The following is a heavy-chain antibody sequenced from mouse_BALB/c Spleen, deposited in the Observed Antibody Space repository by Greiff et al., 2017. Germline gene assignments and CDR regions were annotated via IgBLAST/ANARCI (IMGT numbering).Heavy chain of an antibody. CDR2: ISNSGST. V-gene: IGHV3-2*02. J-gene: IGHJ4*01. D-gene: IGHD2-4*01. CDR3: AREGLMSTRGDY. Sequence: EVQLQESGPGLVKPSQSLSLTCIATGYSITSDYAWNWIRQFPGNNLEWIGYISNSGSTSYNPSFKSRISITRDTSKNQFFLQLNYVTTEDTATYYCAREGLMSTRGDYWGQGTSVTVSS. CDR1: GYSITSDYA.